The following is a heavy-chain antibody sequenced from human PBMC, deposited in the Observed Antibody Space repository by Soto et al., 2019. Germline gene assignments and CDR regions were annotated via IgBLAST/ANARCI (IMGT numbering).Heavy chain of an antibody. CDR3: ARLHLEPSYYYDSSGYYYGRKDYYYYYGMDV. D-gene: IGHD3-22*01. J-gene: IGHJ6*02. Sequence: GESLKISCKGSGYIFTNYWIGWVRQIPGKGLEWMGIINPADSDTRYSPSFQGQVTVSVDKSISTAYLQWSSLKASDTAMYYCARLHLEPSYYYDSSGYYYGRKDYYYYYGMDVWGQGTTVTVSS. V-gene: IGHV5-51*01. CDR2: INPADSDT. CDR1: GYIFTNYW.